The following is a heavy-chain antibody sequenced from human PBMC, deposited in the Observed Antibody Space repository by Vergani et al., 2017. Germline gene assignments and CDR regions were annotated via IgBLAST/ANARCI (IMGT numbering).Heavy chain of an antibody. CDR2: INHSGST. Sequence: QVQLQQWGAGLLKPSETLSLTCAVYGGSFSGYYWSWIRQPPGMGLEWIGEINHSGSTNYNPSLKSRVTISVDTSKNQFSLKLSSVTAADTAVYYCARGPGWYYCGNPFGYWGQGTLVTVSS. J-gene: IGHJ4*02. CDR3: ARGPGWYYCGNPFGY. V-gene: IGHV4-34*01. CDR1: GGSFSGYY. D-gene: IGHD4-23*01.